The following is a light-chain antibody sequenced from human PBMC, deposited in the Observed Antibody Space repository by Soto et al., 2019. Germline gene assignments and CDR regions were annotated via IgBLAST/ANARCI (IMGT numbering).Light chain of an antibody. CDR2: STS. CDR1: QSVSKW. V-gene: IGKV1-5*01. CDR3: QQYNSVSS. J-gene: IGKJ2*03. Sequence: IQMIQSPSTLSASLGETVTISCRAGQSVSKWLAWYRQKPGQAPVLLIHSTSTLQLGVPSRFSGSGWGTEFTLTISNLQQDDSATYYWQQYNSVSSFGQGTKLVIE.